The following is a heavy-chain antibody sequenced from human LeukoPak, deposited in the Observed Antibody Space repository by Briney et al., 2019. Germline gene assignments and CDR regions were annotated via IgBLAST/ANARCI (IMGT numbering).Heavy chain of an antibody. CDR3: ARDLGAVAGQFWFDP. Sequence: ASVKVSCKASGYSFNSYGIHWARQAPGQGLEWMGWVSAYNGFTNYAEKFQGRVTMTRDTSISTAYMELSRLRSDDTAVYYCARDLGAVAGQFWFDPWGQGTLVTVSS. CDR2: VSAYNGFT. D-gene: IGHD6-19*01. V-gene: IGHV1-2*02. CDR1: GYSFNSYG. J-gene: IGHJ5*02.